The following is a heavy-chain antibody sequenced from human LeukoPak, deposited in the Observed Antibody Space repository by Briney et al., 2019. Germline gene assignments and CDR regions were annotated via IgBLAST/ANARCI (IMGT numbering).Heavy chain of an antibody. CDR1: GFPFSSYA. D-gene: IGHD6-13*01. Sequence: PGGSLRLSCAASGFPFSSYAMSWFRQAPGKGLEWVSAISGSGGSTYYADSVKGRFTISRDNSKNTLYLQMNSLRAEDTAVYYCAKDPRRAAAGPDAFDIWGQGTMVTVSS. CDR2: ISGSGGST. CDR3: AKDPRRAAAGPDAFDI. J-gene: IGHJ3*02. V-gene: IGHV3-23*01.